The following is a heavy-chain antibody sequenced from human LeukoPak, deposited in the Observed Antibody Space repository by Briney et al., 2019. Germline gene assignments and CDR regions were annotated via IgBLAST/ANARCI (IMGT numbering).Heavy chain of an antibody. V-gene: IGHV1-69*04. Sequence: SVKVSCKASGGTFSSYAISWVRQAPGQGLEWMGRIIPILGIANYAQKFQGRVTITADKSTSTAYMELSSLRSEDTAVYYCARDRPGGSYLDYWGQGTLVTVSS. CDR3: ARDRPGGSYLDY. J-gene: IGHJ4*02. D-gene: IGHD1-26*01. CDR1: GGTFSSYA. CDR2: IIPILGIA.